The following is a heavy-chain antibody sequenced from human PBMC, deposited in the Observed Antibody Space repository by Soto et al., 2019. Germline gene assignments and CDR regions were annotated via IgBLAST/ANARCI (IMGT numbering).Heavy chain of an antibody. D-gene: IGHD3-10*01. CDR1: GFTFSSYA. J-gene: IGHJ4*02. V-gene: IGHV3-23*01. Sequence: HPGGSLRLSCAASGFTFSSYAMSWVRQAPGKGLEWVSAISGSGGSTYYADSVKGRFTISRDNSKNTLYLQMNSLRAEDTAVYYCAKVRYYGSWSYYKYCFDYCGQGTRFTVPS. CDR2: ISGSGGST. CDR3: AKVRYYGSWSYYKYCFDY.